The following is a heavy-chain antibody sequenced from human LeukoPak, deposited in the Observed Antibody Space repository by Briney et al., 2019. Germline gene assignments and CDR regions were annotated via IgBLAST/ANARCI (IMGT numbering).Heavy chain of an antibody. CDR3: ARQIVATSAFDY. D-gene: IGHD5-12*01. CDR2: MNPNSGNT. V-gene: IGHV1-8*02. CDR1: GYTFTSYG. Sequence: ASVKVSCKASGYTFTSYGISWVRQAPGQGLEWMGWMNPNSGNTGYAQKFQGRVTMTRNTSISTAYMELSSLRSEDTAVYYCARQIVATSAFDYWGQGTLVTVSS. J-gene: IGHJ4*02.